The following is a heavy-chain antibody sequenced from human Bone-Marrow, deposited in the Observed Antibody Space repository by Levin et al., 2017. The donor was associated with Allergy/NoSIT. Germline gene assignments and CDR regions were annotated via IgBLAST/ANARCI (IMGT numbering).Heavy chain of an antibody. J-gene: IGHJ4*02. CDR3: ARLISEQWLVEIQSGSKDY. D-gene: IGHD6-19*01. CDR1: GFTFSSYW. Sequence: GGSLRLSCAASGFTFSSYWMHWVRQAPGKGLVWVSRINSDGSSTSYADSVKGRFTISRDNAKNTLYLQMNSLRAEDTAVYYCARLISEQWLVEIQSGSKDYWGQGTLVTVSS. CDR2: INSDGSST. V-gene: IGHV3-74*01.